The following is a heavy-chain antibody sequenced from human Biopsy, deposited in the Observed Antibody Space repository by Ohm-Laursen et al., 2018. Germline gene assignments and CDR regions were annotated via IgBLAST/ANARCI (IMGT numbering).Heavy chain of an antibody. D-gene: IGHD6-6*01. CDR3: ARDSSRRAREGGMDV. J-gene: IGHJ6*02. CDR1: GFTFNAYW. CDR2: IKSVGSWT. Sequence: SLRLSCAASGFTFNAYWMYWVRQVPGKGLVWVSHIKSVGSWTNYADSVKGRFTVARDIAKNSLYLQLNSLRVEDTAVYYCARDSSRRAREGGMDVWGQGTTVTVSS. V-gene: IGHV3-74*01.